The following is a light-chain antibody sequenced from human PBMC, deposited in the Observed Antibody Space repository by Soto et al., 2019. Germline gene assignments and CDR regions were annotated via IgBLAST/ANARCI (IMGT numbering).Light chain of an antibody. Sequence: EIVLTQSPGTLSLSPGERATLSCRASQSVRSNYFAWYQQKPGQAPRLLIYGASSRATGIPERFIGSGSGTDFTLTITRLEPEDFAVYYCQQYGSSPMFTFGQGTKLEIK. CDR2: GAS. J-gene: IGKJ2*01. V-gene: IGKV3-20*01. CDR3: QQYGSSPMFT. CDR1: QSVRSNY.